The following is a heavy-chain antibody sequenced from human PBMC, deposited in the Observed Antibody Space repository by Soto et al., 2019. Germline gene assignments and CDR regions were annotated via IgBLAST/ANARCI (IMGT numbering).Heavy chain of an antibody. V-gene: IGHV5-51*01. CDR3: ARKDKSGYFNWFDP. J-gene: IGHJ5*02. Sequence: GESLKISCRTSGYRFTSYWIAWVRQMPGKGLEWMGIIFPSDSDARYSPSFQGQVTISADRSTSTVFLQWASLKASDTAVYFCARKDKSGYFNWFDPWGQGTLVTVSS. CDR1: GYRFTSYW. CDR2: IFPSDSDA. D-gene: IGHD3-22*01.